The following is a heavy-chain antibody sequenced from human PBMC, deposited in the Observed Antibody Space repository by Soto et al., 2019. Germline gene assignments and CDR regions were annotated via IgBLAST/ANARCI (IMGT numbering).Heavy chain of an antibody. Sequence: GGSLRLSCAASGFTFSSYAMSWVRQAPGKGLEWVSAISGSGGSTYYADSVKGRFTISRDNSTNTLYLQMNSLRAEDTAVYYCAKRTSIAAAVQYYYYGMDVWGQGTTVTVSS. CDR2: ISGSGGST. D-gene: IGHD6-13*01. V-gene: IGHV3-23*01. J-gene: IGHJ6*02. CDR3: AKRTSIAAAVQYYYYGMDV. CDR1: GFTFSSYA.